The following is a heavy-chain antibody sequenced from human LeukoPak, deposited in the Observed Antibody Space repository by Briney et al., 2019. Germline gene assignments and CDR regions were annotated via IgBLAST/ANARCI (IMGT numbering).Heavy chain of an antibody. V-gene: IGHV3-9*01. J-gene: IGHJ4*02. CDR2: ISWNSGSI. CDR3: AKEGRAASGIAAAGTG. D-gene: IGHD6-13*01. Sequence: PGRSLRLSCAASGFTFDDYAMHWVRQAPGKGLAWVSGISWNSGSIGYADSARGRFTISRDNAKNSLYLQMNSLRAEDTALYYCAKEGRAASGIAAAGTGWGQGTLVTVSS. CDR1: GFTFDDYA.